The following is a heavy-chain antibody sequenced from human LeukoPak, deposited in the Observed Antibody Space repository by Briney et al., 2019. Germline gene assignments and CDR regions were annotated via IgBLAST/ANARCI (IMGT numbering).Heavy chain of an antibody. CDR3: AKDRAAYSGYDLGIQDY. J-gene: IGHJ4*02. V-gene: IGHV3-30-3*01. D-gene: IGHD5-12*01. Sequence: GGSLRLSCAASGFTFSSYAMHWVRQAPGKGLEWVAVISYDGSNKYYADSVKGRFTISRDNSKNTLYLQMNSLRAEDTAVYYCAKDRAAYSGYDLGIQDYWGQGTLVTVSS. CDR1: GFTFSSYA. CDR2: ISYDGSNK.